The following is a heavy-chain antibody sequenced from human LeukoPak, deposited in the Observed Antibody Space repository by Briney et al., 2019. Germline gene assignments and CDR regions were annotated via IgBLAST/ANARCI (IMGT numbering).Heavy chain of an antibody. CDR3: AGDLGVVVPAANQPLGI. CDR2: IRYDGSNK. CDR1: GFTFSSYG. J-gene: IGHJ3*02. Sequence: GGSLRLSCAASGFTFSSYGMHWVRQAPGKGLEWVAFIRYDGSNKYYADSVKGRFTISRDNARNSLYLQMNSLRAEDTAVYYCAGDLGVVVPAANQPLGIWGQGTMVTVSS. D-gene: IGHD2-2*01. V-gene: IGHV3-30*02.